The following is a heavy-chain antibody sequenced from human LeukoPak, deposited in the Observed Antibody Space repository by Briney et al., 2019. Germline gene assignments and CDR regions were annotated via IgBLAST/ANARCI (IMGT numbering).Heavy chain of an antibody. J-gene: IGHJ4*02. CDR3: ARDRLNRAYCGNDCYSAAFDY. Sequence: GSLRLSCANSGFNFNKYDPHWVRPAPGKGPGWLATISRDGKRQFYTDSVKGRFTISRDDSRNTLYLQMNSLRPEDTAVYYCARDRLNRAYCGNDCYSAAFDYWGQGTLVTVSS. CDR2: ISRDGKRQ. V-gene: IGHV3-30*03. D-gene: IGHD2-21*02. CDR1: GFNFNKYD.